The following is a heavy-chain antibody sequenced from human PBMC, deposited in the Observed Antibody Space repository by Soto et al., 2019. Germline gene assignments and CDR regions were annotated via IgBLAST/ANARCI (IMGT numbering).Heavy chain of an antibody. CDR1: GGSISRSNW. D-gene: IGHD2-2*01. CDR2: INHSGST. V-gene: IGHV4-4*01. CDR3: GRVQCISTSCQYGMGV. J-gene: IGHJ6*02. Sequence: QVQLQESGPGLVKPSGTLSLTRAVSGGSISRSNWWSWVRQPPGKGLEWIGEINHSGSTNYKPSLKSRVTISVDKYKNQLSLKLGSVTASDTAVYCCGRVQCISTSCQYGMGVWDQGTTVTVSS.